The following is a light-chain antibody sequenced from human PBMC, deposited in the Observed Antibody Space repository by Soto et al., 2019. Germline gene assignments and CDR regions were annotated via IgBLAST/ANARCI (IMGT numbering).Light chain of an antibody. CDR3: CSFAGGRNV. Sequence: QSVLTQPASVSGSPGQSITISCTGTSTDIGAYNYVSWYQQHPGKAPKLLIYEVTNRPSGVSNRFSGSKSGNTASLTISGLQAEDEANYYCCSFAGGRNVFGTGTKVTVL. J-gene: IGLJ1*01. V-gene: IGLV2-14*01. CDR2: EVT. CDR1: STDIGAYNY.